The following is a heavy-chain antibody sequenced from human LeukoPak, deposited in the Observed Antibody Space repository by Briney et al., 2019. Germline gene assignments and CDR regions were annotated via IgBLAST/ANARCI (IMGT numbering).Heavy chain of an antibody. J-gene: IGHJ3*01. CDR3: ARDASSGTYFSYAFDV. Sequence: PGGSLRLSCAASDLRFSTNWMSWVRQAPGKGLEWLANIKQDGCEVYYVDSVKGRFTISRDNAKNSLYLQMNTLRAEDTAIYYCARDASSGTYFSYAFDVWGIGPMVTVSS. V-gene: IGHV3-7*01. D-gene: IGHD1-26*01. CDR1: DLRFSTNW. CDR2: IKQDGCEV.